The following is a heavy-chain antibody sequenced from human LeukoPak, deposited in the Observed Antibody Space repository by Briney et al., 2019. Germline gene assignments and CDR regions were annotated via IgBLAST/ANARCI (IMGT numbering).Heavy chain of an antibody. CDR2: IAVGSGNT. V-gene: IGHV1-58*02. D-gene: IGHD4-17*01. Sequence: SVKVSCTVSGYTLTELSMQWVRQARGQRLEWIGWIAVGSGNTNYAQKFQERVTITRDMSTSTAYMELSSLRSEDTAVYYCAAATYASWGQGTQVTVSS. CDR1: GYTLTELS. J-gene: IGHJ4*02. CDR3: AAATYAS.